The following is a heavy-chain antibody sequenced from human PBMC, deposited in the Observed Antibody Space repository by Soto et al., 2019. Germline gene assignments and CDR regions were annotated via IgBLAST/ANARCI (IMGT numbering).Heavy chain of an antibody. CDR1: GFTFSSYG. Sequence: QVQLVESVGGVVQPGRSLRLSCAASGFTFSSYGMHWVCQAPGKGLEWVAVIWYDGSNKYYADSVKGRFTISRDNSKNTLYLQMNSLRAEDTAVYYCARDGYCSGGSCYSVPVFDYWGQGTLVTVSS. J-gene: IGHJ4*02. CDR2: IWYDGSNK. V-gene: IGHV3-33*01. CDR3: ARDGYCSGGSCYSVPVFDY. D-gene: IGHD2-15*01.